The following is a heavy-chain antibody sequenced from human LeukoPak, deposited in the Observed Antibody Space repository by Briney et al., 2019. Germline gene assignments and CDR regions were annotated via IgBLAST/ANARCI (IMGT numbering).Heavy chain of an antibody. J-gene: IGHJ4*02. CDR3: ARGERFTVVYFDY. Sequence: ASVKVSRKASGGTFSSYAISWVRQAPGQGLEWMGRIIPILGIANYAQKFQGRVTITADKSSSTAYMELSSLRSEDTAVYYCARGERFTVVYFDYWGQGTLVTVSS. CDR1: GGTFSSYA. CDR2: IIPILGIA. V-gene: IGHV1-69*04. D-gene: IGHD4-23*01.